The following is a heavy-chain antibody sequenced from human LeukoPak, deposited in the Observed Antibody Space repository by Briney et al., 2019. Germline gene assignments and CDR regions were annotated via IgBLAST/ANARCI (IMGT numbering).Heavy chain of an antibody. CDR3: SSGTYLYYFDY. Sequence: PGRSLRLSCAASGFTFSNYGLHWVRQAPGAGLEGVAVISYDGSDKIYADSVKGRFTISRDNSKNMLYLQMNSLRAEDTAVYYCSSGTYLYYFDYWGQGILVTVSS. J-gene: IGHJ4*02. V-gene: IGHV3-30*03. CDR2: ISYDGSDK. D-gene: IGHD3-10*01. CDR1: GFTFSNYG.